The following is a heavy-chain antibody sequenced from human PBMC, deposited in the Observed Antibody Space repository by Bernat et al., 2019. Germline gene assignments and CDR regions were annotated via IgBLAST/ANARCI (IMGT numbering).Heavy chain of an antibody. J-gene: IGHJ4*02. D-gene: IGHD3-10*01. CDR1: GFTFSSYA. Sequence: EVQLLESGGGLVQPGGSLRLSCAASGFTFSSYAMSWVRQAPGKGLEWVSAISGSGGSTYYADSVKGRFTISRDNSKNTLYLQMNSLRAEDMAVYYCAKDSDGSGSPRTGYFDYWGQGTLVTVSS. CDR3: AKDSDGSGSPRTGYFDY. CDR2: ISGSGGST. V-gene: IGHV3-23*01.